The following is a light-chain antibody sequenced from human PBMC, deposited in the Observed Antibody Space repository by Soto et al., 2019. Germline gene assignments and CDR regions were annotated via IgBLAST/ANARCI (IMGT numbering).Light chain of an antibody. Sequence: SVLTQPASVSGSPGQSMNISCTGTSSDVGGYNYVSWYQQHPGKAPKLMIYDVSNRPSGVSNRFSGSKSGNTASLTISGLQAEDEADYYCSSYTSSSTRVFGTGTKVTVL. V-gene: IGLV2-14*01. J-gene: IGLJ1*01. CDR1: SSDVGGYNY. CDR3: SSYTSSSTRV. CDR2: DVS.